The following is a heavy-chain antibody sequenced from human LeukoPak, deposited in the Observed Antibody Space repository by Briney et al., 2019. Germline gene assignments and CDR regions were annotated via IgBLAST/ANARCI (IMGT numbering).Heavy chain of an antibody. Sequence: SETLSLTCGVSGGSISSSNWWSWVRQPPGKGLEWIGEIFQSGSTNYNPSLKSRVTILVDKSKNQFSMNLNSVTAADTAVYYCARVLSGSNFDYWGQGTLVTVSS. CDR1: GGSISSSNW. CDR3: ARVLSGSNFDY. D-gene: IGHD3-22*01. V-gene: IGHV4-4*02. CDR2: IFQSGST. J-gene: IGHJ4*02.